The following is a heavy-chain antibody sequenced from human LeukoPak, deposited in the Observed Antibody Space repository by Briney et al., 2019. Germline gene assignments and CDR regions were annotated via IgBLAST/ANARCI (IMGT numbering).Heavy chain of an antibody. Sequence: PSETLSLTGTVSGGSISSYYWSWIRQPPGKGLEWIGYIYYSGSTNYNPSLKSRVTISVDTSENQFSLNLSSVTAADTAVYYCARGNDLGVDYWGQGTLVTVSS. V-gene: IGHV4-59*12. CDR3: ARGNDLGVDY. CDR2: IYYSGST. J-gene: IGHJ4*02. CDR1: GGSISSYY. D-gene: IGHD1-1*01.